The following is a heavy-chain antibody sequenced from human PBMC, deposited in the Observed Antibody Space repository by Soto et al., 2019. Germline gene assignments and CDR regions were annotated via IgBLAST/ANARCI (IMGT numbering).Heavy chain of an antibody. Sequence: ASVKVSCKASGGTFSSYTISWVRQAPGQGLEWMGRIIPILGIANYAQKFQGRVTITADKSTSTAYMELSSLRSEDTAVYYCAREMRAAEIDAFDIWGQGTMVTVSS. CDR2: IIPILGIA. CDR1: GGTFSSYT. V-gene: IGHV1-69*04. J-gene: IGHJ3*02. D-gene: IGHD6-13*01. CDR3: AREMRAAEIDAFDI.